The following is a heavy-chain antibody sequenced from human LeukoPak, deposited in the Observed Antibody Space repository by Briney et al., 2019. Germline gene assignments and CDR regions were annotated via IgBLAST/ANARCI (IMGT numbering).Heavy chain of an antibody. J-gene: IGHJ1*01. CDR1: GGTFSSYA. CDR2: IIPIFGTA. V-gene: IGHV1-69*01. CDR3: ARGGQGYYVPFQH. Sequence: SVKVSCKASGGTFSSYAISWVRQAPGQGLEWMGGIIPIFGTANYAQKFQGGVTITADESTSTAYMELSSLRSEDTAVYYCARGGQGYYVPFQHWGQGTLVTVSS. D-gene: IGHD3-10*02.